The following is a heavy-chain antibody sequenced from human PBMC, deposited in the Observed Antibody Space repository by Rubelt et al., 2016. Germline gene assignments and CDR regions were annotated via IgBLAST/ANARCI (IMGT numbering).Heavy chain of an antibody. Sequence: QLQLQESGPGLVKPSETLSLTCTVSGGSISSSSYYWSWIRQPPGKGLEWIGYLYYSGSTNYNPSLKSRVTISVDTSKNQFSLNLSSVTAADTAVYYCARLVADTAPLDYWGRGTLVTVSS. V-gene: IGHV4-61*01. CDR1: GGSISSSSYY. CDR2: LYYSGST. CDR3: ARLVADTAPLDY. D-gene: IGHD5-18*01. J-gene: IGHJ4*02.